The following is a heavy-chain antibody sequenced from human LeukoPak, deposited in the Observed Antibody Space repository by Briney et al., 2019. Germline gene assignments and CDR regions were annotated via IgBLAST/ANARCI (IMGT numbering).Heavy chain of an antibody. CDR3: ARELRAYFDY. CDR2: IYYSGST. V-gene: IGHV4-59*01. D-gene: IGHD4-17*01. J-gene: IGHJ4*02. Sequence: SETLSLTCTVSGGSISSYYWSWIRQPPGKGLEWIGYIYYSGSTNYNPSLKSRVTISVDTSKNQFSLKLSSVTAADTAVYYCARELRAYFDYWGQGTLVTVSS. CDR1: GGSISSYY.